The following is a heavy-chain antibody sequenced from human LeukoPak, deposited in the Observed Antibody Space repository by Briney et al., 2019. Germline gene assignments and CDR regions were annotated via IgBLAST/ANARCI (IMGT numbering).Heavy chain of an antibody. CDR3: ARQQLGYCSSPSCHTGD. J-gene: IGHJ4*02. CDR2: IFYSGST. D-gene: IGHD2-2*02. Sequence: SETLSLTCTVSGGSISSSTYHWGWIRQHPGKGLEWIGNIFYSGSTYYNPSLKSRVTLSVDTSKNQFSLKLSSVTAADTAVYYCARQQLGYCSSPSCHTGDWGQGTLVTVSS. CDR1: GGSISSSTYH. V-gene: IGHV4-39*01.